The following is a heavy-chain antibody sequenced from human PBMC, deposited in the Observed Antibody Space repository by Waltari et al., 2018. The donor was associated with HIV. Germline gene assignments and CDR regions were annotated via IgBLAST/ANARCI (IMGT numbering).Heavy chain of an antibody. V-gene: IGHV3-13*01. CDR1: GFTFRNYD. Sequence: VQLVESGGGLVQPGGSLRVSCAASGFTFRNYDMHWVRQVTGKGLEWVSGIGSHGDTYYADSVKGRFTISRENAKNSLYLQMSSLRAEDTAVYYCARDYGDYYFDYWGQGTLVTVSS. CDR2: IGSHGDT. D-gene: IGHD4-17*01. CDR3: ARDYGDYYFDY. J-gene: IGHJ4*02.